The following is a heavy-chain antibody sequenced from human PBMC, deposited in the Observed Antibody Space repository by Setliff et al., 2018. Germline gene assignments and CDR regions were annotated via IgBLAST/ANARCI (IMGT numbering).Heavy chain of an antibody. D-gene: IGHD1-26*01. CDR1: GYTFTGYY. CDR2: INPNSGGT. Sequence: ASVKVSCKASGYTFTGYYMHWVRQAPGQGLEWMGWINPNSGGTNYTQKFQGRVTMTRDTSISTAYMELSRLRSDDTAVYYCARDRMISGSNWFDPWGQGTLVTVSS. CDR3: ARDRMISGSNWFDP. J-gene: IGHJ5*02. V-gene: IGHV1-2*02.